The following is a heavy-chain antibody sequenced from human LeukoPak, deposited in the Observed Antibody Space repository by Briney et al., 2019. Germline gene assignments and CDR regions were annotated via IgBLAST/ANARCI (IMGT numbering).Heavy chain of an antibody. CDR1: GYTFTGYY. CDR2: INPNSGGT. J-gene: IGHJ3*02. D-gene: IGHD3-16*02. Sequence: ASVKVSCKASGYTFTGYYMHWVRQAPGQGLEWMGRINPNSGGTNHVQTFQGRVTMTRDTSISTAYMELSRLRSDDTAVYYCARALSLRDAFDIWGQGTMVTVSS. V-gene: IGHV1-2*06. CDR3: ARALSLRDAFDI.